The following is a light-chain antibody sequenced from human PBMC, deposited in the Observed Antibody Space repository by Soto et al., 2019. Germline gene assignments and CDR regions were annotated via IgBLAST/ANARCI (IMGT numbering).Light chain of an antibody. J-gene: IGKJ2*01. V-gene: IGKV1-12*01. CDR2: AAS. Sequence: IQMTQSRSSVPASLGARVTIPVRPGQHFTTGLVWYQQKPGKAPQLLIYAASSLQTGVPSRFSGSGSGTDFTLTISSLQPEDSATYYCQQANSFPFTFGQGTRLEI. CDR1: QHFTTG. CDR3: QQANSFPFT.